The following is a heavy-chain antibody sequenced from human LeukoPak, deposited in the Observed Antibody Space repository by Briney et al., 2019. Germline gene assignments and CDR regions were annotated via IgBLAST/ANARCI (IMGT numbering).Heavy chain of an antibody. CDR2: INHSGST. V-gene: IGHV4-34*01. CDR3: AGSNIVAKNGDY. J-gene: IGHJ4*02. D-gene: IGHD5-12*01. CDR1: GGSFSGYY. Sequence: SETLSLTCAVYGGSFSGYYWSWIRQPPGKGLEWIGEINHSGSTNYNPSLKSRVTISVDTSKNQFSLELSSVTAADTAVYYCAGSNIVAKNGDYWGQGTLVTASS.